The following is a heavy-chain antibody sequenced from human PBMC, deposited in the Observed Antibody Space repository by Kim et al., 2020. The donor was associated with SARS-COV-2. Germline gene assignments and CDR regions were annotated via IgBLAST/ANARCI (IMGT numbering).Heavy chain of an antibody. V-gene: IGHV3-74*01. D-gene: IGHD5-18*01. CDR2: INSDGSST. CDR1: GFTFSSYW. Sequence: GGSLRLSCAASGFTFSSYWMHWVRQAPGKGLVWVSRINSDGSSTNYADSVKGRFTISRDNAKNTLYVQMNSLRAEDTAVYYCARTWTQLWPVDNWGQGTLVTVSS. J-gene: IGHJ4*02. CDR3: ARTWTQLWPVDN.